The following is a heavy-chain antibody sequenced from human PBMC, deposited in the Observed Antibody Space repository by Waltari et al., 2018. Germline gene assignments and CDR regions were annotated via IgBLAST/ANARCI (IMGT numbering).Heavy chain of an antibody. Sequence: QVQLQASGPGLVKTSETLSLTCTVSGGSIRTYYWTWPRQPAGKGLEWMGRINTGGNTNHNPSLKSRVTMSVDTSKNQFSLTLSSVTAADTAMYYCAREVGGSRWFDPWGQGTLVTVSS. D-gene: IGHD3-16*01. CDR1: GGSIRTYY. J-gene: IGHJ5*02. CDR2: INTGGNT. CDR3: AREVGGSRWFDP. V-gene: IGHV4-4*07.